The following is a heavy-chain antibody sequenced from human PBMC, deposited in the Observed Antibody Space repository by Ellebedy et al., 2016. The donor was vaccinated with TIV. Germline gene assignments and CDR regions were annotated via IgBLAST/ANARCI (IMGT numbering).Heavy chain of an antibody. CDR3: ARGYGSGTFRY. D-gene: IGHD3-10*01. V-gene: IGHV5-51*06. CDR2: IYPGDSDT. CDR1: GYSFTSFW. J-gene: IGHJ4*02. Sequence: GESLKISCKGSGYSFTSFWIGWVRQMPGKGLEWVGIIYPGDSDTRENPSFQGHVTISADKSTSTAYLQWSSLKASDTAMYYCARGYGSGTFRYWGQGTLVTVSS.